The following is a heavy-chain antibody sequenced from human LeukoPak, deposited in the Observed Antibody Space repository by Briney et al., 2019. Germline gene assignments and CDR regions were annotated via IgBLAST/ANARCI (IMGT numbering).Heavy chain of an antibody. CDR2: IIPIFGTA. Sequence: ASVKVSCKASGGTFSSYAISWVRQAPGQGLEWMGGIIPIFGTANYAQKFQGRVTMTRDTSTSTVYMELSSLRSEDTAVYYCAREGDILTGYWNGMDVWGQGTTVTVSS. J-gene: IGHJ6*02. V-gene: IGHV1-69*05. D-gene: IGHD3-9*01. CDR1: GGTFSSYA. CDR3: AREGDILTGYWNGMDV.